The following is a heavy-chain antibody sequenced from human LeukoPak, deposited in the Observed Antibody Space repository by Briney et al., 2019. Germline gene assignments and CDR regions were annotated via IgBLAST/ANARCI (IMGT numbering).Heavy chain of an antibody. D-gene: IGHD6-13*01. CDR2: ISYDGSNK. CDR3: ARDRRTYSSSWYGGMDV. CDR1: GFTFSSYA. J-gene: IGHJ6*02. V-gene: IGHV3-30*04. Sequence: PGGSLRLSCAASGFTFSSYAMHWVRQAPGKGLEWVAVISYDGSNKYYADSVKGRFTISRDNSKSTLYLQMNSRRAEDTAVYYCARDRRTYSSSWYGGMDVWGQGTTVTVSS.